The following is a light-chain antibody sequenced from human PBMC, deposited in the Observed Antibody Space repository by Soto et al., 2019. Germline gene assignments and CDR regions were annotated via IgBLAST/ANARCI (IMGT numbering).Light chain of an antibody. CDR2: DAS. V-gene: IGKV3-11*01. CDR3: QSRKSWPPAWT. Sequence: EIVLTQSPGTLSLSPGERGTLSCRASQNLGTLYLAWFQQKSGQAPRLLIYDASNRATGIPARFSGSGSGTDFTLTISSLEPEDFAVYYCQSRKSWPPAWTFGQGSKVAIK. J-gene: IGKJ1*01. CDR1: QNLGTLY.